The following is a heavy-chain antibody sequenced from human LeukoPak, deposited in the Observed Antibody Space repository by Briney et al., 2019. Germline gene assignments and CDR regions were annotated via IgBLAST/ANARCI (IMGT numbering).Heavy chain of an antibody. J-gene: IGHJ3*02. CDR2: INHSGST. D-gene: IGHD6-19*01. Sequence: SETLSLTCAVYGGSFSGYYWSWIRQPPGKGLEWIGEINHSGSTNYNPSLKSRVTISVDTSKNQFSLKLRSVTAADTAVYYCARAGAVAGGKNAFDIWGQGTMVTVSS. CDR3: ARAGAVAGGKNAFDI. V-gene: IGHV4-34*01. CDR1: GGSFSGYY.